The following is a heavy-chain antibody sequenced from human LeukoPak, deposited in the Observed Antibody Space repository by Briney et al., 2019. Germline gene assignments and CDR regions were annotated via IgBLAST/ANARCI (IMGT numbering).Heavy chain of an antibody. D-gene: IGHD4-17*01. CDR3: ARVDHGEYFDY. CDR1: GFTVSSNY. CDR2: IYSGGST. Sequence: GGSLRLSCAASGFTVSSNYMSWVRQAPGKGLEWVLVIYSGGSTYYADSVKGRFTISRDNSKNTLYLQMNSLRAEDTAVCYCARVDHGEYFDYWGQGTLVTVSS. J-gene: IGHJ4*02. V-gene: IGHV3-53*01.